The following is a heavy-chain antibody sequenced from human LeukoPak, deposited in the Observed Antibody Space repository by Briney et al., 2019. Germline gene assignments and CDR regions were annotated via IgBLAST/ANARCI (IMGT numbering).Heavy chain of an antibody. CDR2: INHSGST. CDR1: GGSFSGYY. Sequence: SETLSLTCAVYGGSFSGYYWSWIRQPPGKGLEWIGEINHSGSTNYNPSLKGRVTISVDTSKNQFSLKLSSVTAADTAVYYCARLSGFGEFPYYYYYMDVWGKGTTVTVSS. CDR3: ARLSGFGEFPYYYYYMDV. V-gene: IGHV4-34*01. D-gene: IGHD3-10*01. J-gene: IGHJ6*03.